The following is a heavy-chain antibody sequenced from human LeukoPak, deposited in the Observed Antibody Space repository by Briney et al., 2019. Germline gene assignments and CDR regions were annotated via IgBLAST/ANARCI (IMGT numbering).Heavy chain of an antibody. Sequence: GGSLRLSCAASGFTFSSYAMHWVRQAPGKGLEWVAVISYDGSNKYYADSVKGRFTISRDNSKNTLYLQMNSLRAEDTAVYYCARDKLLEYGNWFDPWARESWSPSPQ. CDR1: GFTFSSYA. CDR2: ISYDGSNK. D-gene: IGHD1-1*01. J-gene: IGHJ5*02. V-gene: IGHV3-30*04. CDR3: ARDKLLEYGNWFDP.